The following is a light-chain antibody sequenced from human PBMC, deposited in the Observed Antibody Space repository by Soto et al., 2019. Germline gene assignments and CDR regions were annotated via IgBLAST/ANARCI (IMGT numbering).Light chain of an antibody. J-gene: IGKJ2*01. CDR3: HQYNNWPPKYT. V-gene: IGKV3-15*01. CDR1: QSVSSN. Sequence: EIVMTQSPVTLSVSPGERATLSCRASQSVSSNLAWYQQKPGQAPRLLIYDASTRATGIPARFSGSGSETEFTLTISSLQSEDFAVYHCHQYNNWPPKYTFGQGTKLEIK. CDR2: DAS.